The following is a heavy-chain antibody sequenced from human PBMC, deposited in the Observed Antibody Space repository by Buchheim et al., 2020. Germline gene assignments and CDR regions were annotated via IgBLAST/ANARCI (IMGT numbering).Heavy chain of an antibody. CDR2: IHHSGST. CDR1: GGSVSSGSYY. Sequence: QVHLQESGPGLVKPSETLSLTCSVSGGSVSSGSYYWTWIRQTPGKGLEWIGEIHHSGSTNYNPSLKSRLTISIDTSKNQFSLKMRSVNAADTAVYYCARDDYGGMNAHSYYGLDVWGQGAT. CDR3: ARDDYGGMNAHSYYGLDV. D-gene: IGHD4-23*01. J-gene: IGHJ6*02. V-gene: IGHV4-61*01.